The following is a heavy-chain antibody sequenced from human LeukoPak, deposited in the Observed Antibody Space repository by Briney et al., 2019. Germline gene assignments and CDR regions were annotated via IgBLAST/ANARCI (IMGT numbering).Heavy chain of an antibody. CDR3: ANLLRWEPY. V-gene: IGHV3-66*01. Sequence: PGGSLRLSCAASGFTVTGNYMSWVRQAPGKGLEWVSIIYRDGGTYYTGSVKGRFTISRGNSKNTLYLQMNSLRAEDTAVYYCANLLRWEPYWGQGTLVTVSS. J-gene: IGHJ4*02. CDR2: IYRDGGT. D-gene: IGHD4-23*01. CDR1: GFTVTGNY.